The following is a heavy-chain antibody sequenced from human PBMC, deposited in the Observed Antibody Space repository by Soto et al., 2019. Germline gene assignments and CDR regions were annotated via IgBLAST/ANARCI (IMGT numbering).Heavy chain of an antibody. D-gene: IGHD3-16*02. CDR1: GFSFNSYT. Sequence: QVQLVESGGGVVQPGRSLRLSCAGSGFSFNSYTMHWVRQAPGKGLEWVALISFDSSNNYYADSVKGRFRISRDNSKNAVFLQMDSLRPDDTALYYCARDRLRLGELSLIGYFDYWGQGTLVTVSS. CDR3: ARDRLRLGELSLIGYFDY. J-gene: IGHJ4*02. V-gene: IGHV3-30*01. CDR2: ISFDSSNN.